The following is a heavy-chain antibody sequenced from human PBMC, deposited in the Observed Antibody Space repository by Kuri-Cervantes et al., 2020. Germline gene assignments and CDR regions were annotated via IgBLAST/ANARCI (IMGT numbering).Heavy chain of an antibody. Sequence: SETLSLTCAVSGGSISSGGYSWSWIRQPPGKGLEWIGYIYHSGSTYYNPSLKSRVTISVDRSKNQFSLKVSSVTAADTAVYYCARGGSVGYYYYYGMDVWGQGTTVTVSS. D-gene: IGHD6-25*01. CDR2: IYHSGST. CDR3: ARGGSVGYYYYYGMDV. J-gene: IGHJ6*02. CDR1: GGSISSGGYS. V-gene: IGHV4-30-2*01.